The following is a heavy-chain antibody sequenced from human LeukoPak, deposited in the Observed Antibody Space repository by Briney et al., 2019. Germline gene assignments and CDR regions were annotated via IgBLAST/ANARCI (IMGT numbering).Heavy chain of an antibody. D-gene: IGHD3-22*01. J-gene: IGHJ4*02. CDR3: ARDQGYYDSSAYGD. CDR1: GYTFTGYY. V-gene: IGHV1-2*02. CDR2: INPNSGGT. Sequence: ASVKVSCKASGYTFTGYYMHWVRQAPGQGLEWMAWINPNSGGTNYAQKFQGRVTMTRDTSISTAYMELSRLRSDDTAVYYCARDQGYYDSSAYGDWGQGTLVTVSS.